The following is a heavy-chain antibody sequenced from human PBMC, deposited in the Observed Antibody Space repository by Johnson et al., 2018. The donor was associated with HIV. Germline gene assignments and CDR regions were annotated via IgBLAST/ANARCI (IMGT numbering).Heavy chain of an antibody. CDR1: GFTVSSNY. Sequence: VQLVESGGDLVQPGGSLRLSCAASGFTVSSNYMSWVRQAPGKGLEWVSVISGSGGSTYYADSVKGRFTISRDNSKNTLYLQMHSLRAEDTAGYCCARTYSGSRGGGVYAFDIWGQGTMVTVSS. D-gene: IGHD6-13*01. CDR2: ISGSGGST. CDR3: ARTYSGSRGGGVYAFDI. J-gene: IGHJ3*02. V-gene: IGHV3-66*01.